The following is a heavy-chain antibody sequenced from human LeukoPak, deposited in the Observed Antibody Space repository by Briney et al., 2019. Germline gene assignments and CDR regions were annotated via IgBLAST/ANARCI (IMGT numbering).Heavy chain of an antibody. CDR1: GGSINISDYY. CDR2: ICYSGST. CDR3: ARISVVVTATEGRNDAFDI. V-gene: IGHV4-61*05. J-gene: IGHJ3*02. Sequence: SETLSLTCTVSGGSINISDYYWGWIRQPPGKGLEWIGYICYSGSTNYNPSLKSRVTISVDTSKNQFSLRLSSVTAADTAVYYCARISVVVTATEGRNDAFDIWGQGTMVTVSS. D-gene: IGHD2-21*02.